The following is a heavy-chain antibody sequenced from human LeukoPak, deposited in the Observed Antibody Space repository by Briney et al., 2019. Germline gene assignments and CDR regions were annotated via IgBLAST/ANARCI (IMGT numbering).Heavy chain of an antibody. D-gene: IGHD5-24*01. CDR3: ARGQFYYYGMDV. CDR2: ISSGGSSI. Sequence: PGGSLRLSCAASGFTFNTYEMNWVRQAPGKGLEWVSYISSGGSSIYYADSVKGRFTISRDNAKHSLYLQMNSLRAEDTAVYYCARGQFYYYGMDVWGQGTTVTVSS. CDR1: GFTFNTYE. V-gene: IGHV3-48*03. J-gene: IGHJ6*02.